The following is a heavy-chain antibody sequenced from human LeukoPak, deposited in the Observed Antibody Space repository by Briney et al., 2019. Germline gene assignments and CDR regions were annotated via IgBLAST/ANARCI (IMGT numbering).Heavy chain of an antibody. CDR2: ISGTGGST. Sequence: GGSLRLSCAASGFTFSNYAMSWVRQGPGKGLEWVAGISGTGGSTHYADSVKGRFTISRDNAKNSLYLQMNSLRDEDTAVYYCARDTPSNGFWSGYYQHHYYYYGMDVWGQGTTVTVSS. CDR1: GFTFSNYA. D-gene: IGHD3-3*01. J-gene: IGHJ6*02. V-gene: IGHV3-23*01. CDR3: ARDTPSNGFWSGYYQHHYYYYGMDV.